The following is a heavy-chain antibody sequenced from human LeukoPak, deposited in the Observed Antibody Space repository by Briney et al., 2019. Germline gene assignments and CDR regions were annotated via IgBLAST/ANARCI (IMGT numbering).Heavy chain of an antibody. CDR3: ATIRDSSSWAFDY. D-gene: IGHD6-13*01. CDR1: GFTFIDAW. Sequence: GGSLTLSCAPSGFTFIDAWMSWVRQAPGKGLEWVGRIKSKAGAGTPDYAAPVKGRFTISRDDSQNTLYVQMDSLTTDDTAVYYCATIRDSSSWAFDYWGQGTLVTVSS. V-gene: IGHV3-15*01. CDR2: IKSKAGAGTP. J-gene: IGHJ4*02.